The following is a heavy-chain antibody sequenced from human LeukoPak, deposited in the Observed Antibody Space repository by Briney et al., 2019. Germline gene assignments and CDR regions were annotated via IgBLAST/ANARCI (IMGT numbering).Heavy chain of an antibody. V-gene: IGHV4-59*08. D-gene: IGHD6-13*01. Sequence: SDTLSLTCTVSGGSISSYYWSWIRQPPGKGLEWIGYIYYSGSTNYNPSLKSRVTISVDTSKNQFSLKLSSVTAADTAVYYCARLPIAADAFDIWGQGTMVTVSS. CDR3: ARLPIAADAFDI. J-gene: IGHJ3*02. CDR1: GGSISSYY. CDR2: IYYSGST.